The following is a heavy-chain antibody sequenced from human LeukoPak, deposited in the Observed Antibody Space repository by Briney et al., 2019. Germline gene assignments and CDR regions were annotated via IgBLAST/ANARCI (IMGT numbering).Heavy chain of an antibody. J-gene: IGHJ4*01. Sequence: GGSLRLSCVVSGFSVSNNYIIWVRKAPGNGLERVSVIYGDGRTFHSASVRGRFTISRDNSKNIVSLQMTNLRAEDTAVYYCARGRGLGVVSPYFDSGG. V-gene: IGHV3-53*01. CDR3: ARGRGLGVVSPYFDS. D-gene: IGHD3-3*01. CDR1: GFSVSNNY. CDR2: IYGDGRT.